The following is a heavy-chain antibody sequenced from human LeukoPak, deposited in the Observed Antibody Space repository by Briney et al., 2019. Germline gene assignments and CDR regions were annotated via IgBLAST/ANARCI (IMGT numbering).Heavy chain of an antibody. CDR1: GGTFSSYA. J-gene: IGHJ4*02. CDR3: ARDRYDSSGYPPL. Sequence: SVKVSCKASGGTFSSYAISWVRQAPGQGLEWMGRIIPIFGTANYAQKFQGRVTITTDESTSTAYMELSSLRSDDTAVYYCARDRYDSSGYPPLWGQGTLVTVSS. V-gene: IGHV1-69*05. CDR2: IIPIFGTA. D-gene: IGHD3-22*01.